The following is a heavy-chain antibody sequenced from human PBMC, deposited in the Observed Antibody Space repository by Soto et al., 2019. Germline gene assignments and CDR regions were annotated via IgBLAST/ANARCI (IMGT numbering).Heavy chain of an antibody. CDR1: GFTFTNFA. J-gene: IGHJ4*02. CDR3: AKGKASGWYYFDY. Sequence: GGSLRLSCAASGFTFTNFAMSWVRQAPGRGLEWVSGISASGRDTYYADSVKDRFTVSRDNSKNTLYLQMNSLRAEDAAIYYCAKGKASGWYYFDYWGQGARVTVSS. D-gene: IGHD6-19*01. CDR2: ISASGRDT. V-gene: IGHV3-23*01.